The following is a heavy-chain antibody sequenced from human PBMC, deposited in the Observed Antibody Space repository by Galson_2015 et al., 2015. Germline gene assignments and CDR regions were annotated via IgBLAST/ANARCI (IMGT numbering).Heavy chain of an antibody. CDR1: GGSISSYY. CDR2: IYYSGST. CDR3: ARVEYYYDSSGYRTSYYFDY. Sequence: ETLSLTCTVSGGSISSYYWSWIRQPPGKGLEWIGYIYYSGSTNYNPSLKSRVTISVDTSKNQFSLKLSSVTAADTAVYYCARVEYYYDSSGYRTSYYFDYWGQGTLVTVSS. V-gene: IGHV4-59*01. D-gene: IGHD3-22*01. J-gene: IGHJ4*02.